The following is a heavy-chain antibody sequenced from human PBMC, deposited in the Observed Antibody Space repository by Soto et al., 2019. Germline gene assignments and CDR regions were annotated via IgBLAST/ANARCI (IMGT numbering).Heavy chain of an antibody. CDR2: IIPIFGTA. D-gene: IGHD6-13*01. CDR3: ARAREYSSRHYDYYGMDV. V-gene: IGHV1-69*12. Sequence: QVQLVQSGAEVKKPGSSVKVSCKASGGTFSSYAISWVRQAPGQGLEWMGGIIPIFGTANYAQKFQGRVTITADESTSTAYMQLSSLRSEDTAVYYCARAREYSSRHYDYYGMDVWGQGTTVTVSS. J-gene: IGHJ6*02. CDR1: GGTFSSYA.